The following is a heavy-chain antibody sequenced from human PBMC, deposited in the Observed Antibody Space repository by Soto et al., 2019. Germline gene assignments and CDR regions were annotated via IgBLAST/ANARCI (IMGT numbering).Heavy chain of an antibody. Sequence: EVQLVESGGGLIQPGGSLRLSCAASGFAVSSKYMTWVRQAPGKGLEWVSVIYGGGTTYYADSVKGRFPISRDTSKNTLYLQMNSLRAEDTAVYYCVQTTGWPGFDFWGQGTLVTVSS. CDR3: VQTTGWPGFDF. CDR2: IYGGGTT. V-gene: IGHV3-53*01. CDR1: GFAVSSKY. D-gene: IGHD6-19*01. J-gene: IGHJ4*02.